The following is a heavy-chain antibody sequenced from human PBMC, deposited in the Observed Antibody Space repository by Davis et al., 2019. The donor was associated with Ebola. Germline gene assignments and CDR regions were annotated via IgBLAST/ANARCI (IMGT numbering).Heavy chain of an antibody. CDR2: ISYDGSNK. V-gene: IGHV3-30-3*01. J-gene: IGHJ4*02. CDR1: GFTFSSYA. Sequence: PGGSLRLSCAASGFTFSSYAMHWVRQAPGKGLEWVAVISYDGSNKYYADSVKGRFTISRDNSKNTLYLQMNSLTAEDTAVYYCARGQQWLVPPLALFDYWGQGTRVTVSS. D-gene: IGHD6-19*01. CDR3: ARGQQWLVPPLALFDY.